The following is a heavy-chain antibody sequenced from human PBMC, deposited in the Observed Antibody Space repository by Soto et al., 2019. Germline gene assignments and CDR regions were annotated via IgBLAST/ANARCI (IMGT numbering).Heavy chain of an antibody. CDR3: ARGTPVWFDP. CDR2: INAGNGNT. V-gene: IGHV1-3*05. D-gene: IGHD3-10*01. J-gene: IGHJ5*02. CDR1: GYTFTSYA. Sequence: QVQLVQSGAEEKKPGASVKVSCKASGYTFTSYAMHWVRQAPGQRLEWMGWINAGNGNTKYSQKFQGRVTITRDTTGSTAYMERSSLRSDDTAVYYCARGTPVWFDPWGQGTLVTVSS.